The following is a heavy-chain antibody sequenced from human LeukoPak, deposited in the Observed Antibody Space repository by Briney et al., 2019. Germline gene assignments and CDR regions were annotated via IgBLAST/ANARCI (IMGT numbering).Heavy chain of an antibody. J-gene: IGHJ4*02. D-gene: IGHD1-7*01. V-gene: IGHV3-30-3*01. CDR2: ISYDGSNK. CDR1: GFTFSSYA. CDR3: ARDIETGTLDY. Sequence: GRSLRLSCAASGFTFSSYAMHWVRQAPGKGLEWVAVISYDGSNKYYADSVKGRFTISRDNSKNTLYLQMNSLRAEDTAVYYCARDIETGTLDYWGQGTLVTVSS.